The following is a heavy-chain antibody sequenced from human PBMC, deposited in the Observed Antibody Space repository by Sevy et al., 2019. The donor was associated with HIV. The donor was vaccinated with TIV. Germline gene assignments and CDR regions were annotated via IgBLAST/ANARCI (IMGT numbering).Heavy chain of an antibody. J-gene: IGHJ4*02. D-gene: IGHD2-15*01. Sequence: EGSLRLSCVVSGFDIRSNYMSWVRQAPGKELEWVSHIHAGGTAYYADSVKGRFTFSRDDSKNTVSLQMRSLRVEDSAVYYCASEYCSRGSCFFDYWGQGIQVTVSS. CDR3: ASEYCSRGSCFFDY. V-gene: IGHV3-53*01. CDR1: GFDIRSNY. CDR2: IHAGGTA.